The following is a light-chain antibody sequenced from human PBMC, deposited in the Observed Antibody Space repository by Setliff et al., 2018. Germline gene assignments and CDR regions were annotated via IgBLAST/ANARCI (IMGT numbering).Light chain of an antibody. J-gene: IGLJ1*01. Sequence: QSVLTQPASVSGSPGQSITISCTGTSSDVGGYNYVSWFQHHPGKAPKLMIYEVSNRPSGVSYRFSGSKSDNTASLTISGLQAEDEADYYCTSYTTNRTYVFRTGTKVTVL. CDR2: EVS. CDR1: SSDVGGYNY. V-gene: IGLV2-14*01. CDR3: TSYTTNRTYV.